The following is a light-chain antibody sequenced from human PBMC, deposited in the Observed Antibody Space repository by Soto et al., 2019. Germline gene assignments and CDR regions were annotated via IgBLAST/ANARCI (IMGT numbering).Light chain of an antibody. V-gene: IGLV2-8*01. CDR3: SSYAGSNNYV. Sequence: QYALTQPPSASGSPGQSVTISCTGTSGDVGGYNYVSWYQQHPGKAPKLMFFEVSERPSGVPDRFSASKSGNTASLTVSGLQAEDEADYYCSSYAGSNNYVFGTGTKLTVL. CDR2: EVS. CDR1: SGDVGGYNY. J-gene: IGLJ1*01.